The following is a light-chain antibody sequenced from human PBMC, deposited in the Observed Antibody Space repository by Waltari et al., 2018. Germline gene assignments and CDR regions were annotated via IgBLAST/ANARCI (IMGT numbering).Light chain of an antibody. CDR1: QSISSW. CDR3: QHYNSYPWT. V-gene: IGKV1-5*01. J-gene: IGKJ1*01. Sequence: MTQSPATLSVSPGERVTITCRASQSISSWLAWYQQKPGKAPKLLIYDASSLEIGVPSRFSGSGSGTEFTLTISSLQPDDFATFYCQHYNSYPWTFGQGTKVEIK. CDR2: DAS.